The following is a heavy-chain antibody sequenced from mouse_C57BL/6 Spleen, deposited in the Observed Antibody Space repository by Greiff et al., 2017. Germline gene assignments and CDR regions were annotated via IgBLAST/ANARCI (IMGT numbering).Heavy chain of an antibody. D-gene: IGHD1-1*01. J-gene: IGHJ3*01. CDR2: ILPGSGST. V-gene: IGHV1-9*01. Sequence: VQVVESGAELMKPGASVKLSCKATGYTFTGYWIEWVKQRPGHGLEWIGEILPGSGSTNYNEKFKGKATFTADTSSNTAYMQLSSLTTEDSAIYYCARRGGYYYGSSSAWFAYWGQGTLVTVSA. CDR3: ARRGGYYYGSSSAWFAY. CDR1: GYTFTGYW.